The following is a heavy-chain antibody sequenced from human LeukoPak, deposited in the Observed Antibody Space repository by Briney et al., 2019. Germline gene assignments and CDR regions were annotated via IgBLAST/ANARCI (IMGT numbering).Heavy chain of an antibody. J-gene: IGHJ4*02. CDR3: ARTIRNSGYGGFPIDY. CDR1: GYSISSGYY. V-gene: IGHV4-38-2*01. D-gene: IGHD5-12*01. CDR2: IYHSGST. Sequence: SETLSLTCAVSGYSISSGYYWGWIRQPPGKGLEWIGSIYHSGSTYHNPSLKSRLNMSVDTSKSQFSLKLSSVTAADTAVYYCARTIRNSGYGGFPIDYWGQGTLVSVSS.